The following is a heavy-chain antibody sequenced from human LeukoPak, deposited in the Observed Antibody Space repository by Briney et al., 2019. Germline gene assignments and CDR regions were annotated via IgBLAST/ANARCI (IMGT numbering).Heavy chain of an antibody. Sequence: GGSLRLSCAASGFTISSYDMSWVRQAPGKGLEWVSSITDNGVSTYYADSVKGRFTISRDNSKNTLYLQMNSLRAEDTAVYYCAKAGYDSSGYYTDWGQGTLVTVSS. D-gene: IGHD3-22*01. CDR1: GFTISSYD. CDR2: ITDNGVST. V-gene: IGHV3-23*01. CDR3: AKAGYDSSGYYTD. J-gene: IGHJ4*02.